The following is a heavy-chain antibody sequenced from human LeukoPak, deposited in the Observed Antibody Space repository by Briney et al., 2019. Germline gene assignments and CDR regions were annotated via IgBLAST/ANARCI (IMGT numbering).Heavy chain of an antibody. D-gene: IGHD5-24*01. V-gene: IGHV3-74*01. CDR2: INSDGSST. CDR1: GFTFSSYW. CDR3: ARVATRVGKIDY. J-gene: IGHJ4*02. Sequence: GGSLRLSCAACGFTFSSYWMHWVRQGPGKGLVWVSRINSDGSSTSYADSVKGRFTISRDNAKNTLYLQMNSLRAEDTAVYYCARVATRVGKIDYWGQGTLVSVSS.